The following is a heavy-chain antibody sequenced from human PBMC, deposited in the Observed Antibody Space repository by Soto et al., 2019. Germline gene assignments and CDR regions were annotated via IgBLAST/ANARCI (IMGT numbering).Heavy chain of an antibody. CDR3: ARGYYYGSGRPTPGGMDV. Sequence: GASVKVSCKASGYTYISYSMHWVRQAPGQRLEWMGWINVGNGNTKYSQNFQGRVTINQDTSTSTAYMELRSLRSDDTAVYYCARGYYYGSGRPTPGGMDVWGQGTTVTVSS. CDR2: INVGNGNT. J-gene: IGHJ6*02. D-gene: IGHD3-10*01. CDR1: GYTYISYS. V-gene: IGHV1-3*01.